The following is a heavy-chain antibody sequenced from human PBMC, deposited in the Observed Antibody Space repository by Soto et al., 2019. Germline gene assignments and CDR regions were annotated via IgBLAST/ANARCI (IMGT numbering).Heavy chain of an antibody. CDR3: ASRITAAGTFHFDH. CDR2: VYPSGIA. D-gene: IGHD6-13*01. Sequence: SETLSLTCNVSGGPITTASYSWSWLRQSPGKGLECLGCVYPSGIAFYNPTLASRVAMSVNSSQNQFSLQVASVTAADTAVYYCASRITAAGTFHFDHWGRGTLVTVSS. CDR1: GGPITTASYS. J-gene: IGHJ4*02. V-gene: IGHV4-30-2*06.